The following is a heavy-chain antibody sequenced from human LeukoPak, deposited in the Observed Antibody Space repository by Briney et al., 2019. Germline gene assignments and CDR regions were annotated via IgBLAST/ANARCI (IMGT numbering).Heavy chain of an antibody. Sequence: GASVKVSCKASGYTFTSYDINWVRQATGQGLEWMGWMNPNSGNTGYAQKFQGRVTMTRNTSISTAYMELSSLRSEDTAVYYCARGTNLYYYGSGSYQDYWGQGTLVTVSS. CDR1: GYTFTSYD. CDR3: ARGTNLYYYGSGSYQDY. CDR2: MNPNSGNT. J-gene: IGHJ4*02. V-gene: IGHV1-8*01. D-gene: IGHD3-10*01.